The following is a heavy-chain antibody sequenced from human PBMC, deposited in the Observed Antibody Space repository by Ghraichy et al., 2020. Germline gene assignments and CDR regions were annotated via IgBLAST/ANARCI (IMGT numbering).Heavy chain of an antibody. Sequence: GGSLRLSCAASGFTFSTYAMSWVRQAPGKGLEWVSLISGSGGGTYYADSVKGRFTISRDNSKNTLYLQMNNLRADDTAVYYCAKGGEDCNGNKCYSYYYMDVWGKGTTVTVSS. CDR1: GFTFSTYA. J-gene: IGHJ6*03. CDR3: AKGGEDCNGNKCYSYYYMDV. CDR2: ISGSGGGT. V-gene: IGHV3-23*01. D-gene: IGHD2/OR15-2a*01.